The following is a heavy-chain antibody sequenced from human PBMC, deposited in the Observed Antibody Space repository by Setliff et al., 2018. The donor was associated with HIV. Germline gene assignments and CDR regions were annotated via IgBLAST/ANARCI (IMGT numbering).Heavy chain of an antibody. J-gene: IGHJ4*02. D-gene: IGHD3-22*01. CDR3: ARGKLRGYYDSRGPLDC. CDR1: GITFSSYA. CDR2: ISSSSTYI. Sequence: GGSLRLSCAASGITFSSYAMTWVRQAPGKGLEWVSSISSSSTYIYYADSVKGRFTISRDNAKNSLYLQMNSLRAEDTAVYYCARGKLRGYYDSRGPLDCWGQGTLVTVS. V-gene: IGHV3-21*01.